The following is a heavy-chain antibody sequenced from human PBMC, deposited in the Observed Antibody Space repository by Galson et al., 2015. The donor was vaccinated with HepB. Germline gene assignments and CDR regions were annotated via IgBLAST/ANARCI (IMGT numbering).Heavy chain of an antibody. CDR1: GFTFGDYA. V-gene: IGHV3-49*03. CDR3: STNRAVPGEVEAYYFDY. Sequence: SLRLSCAASGFTFGDYAMSWFRQAPGKGLEWVGFIRSKAYGATTDYAASVKGRFTISRDDSKSIAYLQMNSLKTEDTAIYYCSTNRAVPGEVEAYYFDYWGQGTLATVSS. D-gene: IGHD6-19*01. J-gene: IGHJ4*02. CDR2: IRSKAYGATT.